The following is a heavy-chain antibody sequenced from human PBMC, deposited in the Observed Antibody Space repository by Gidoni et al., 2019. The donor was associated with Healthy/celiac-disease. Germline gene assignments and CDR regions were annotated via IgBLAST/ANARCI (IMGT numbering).Heavy chain of an antibody. Sequence: EVQLLESGGGLVQPGGSLRLSCAASGFTFRSYAMSWVRQAPGKGLEWVSASSGSGGSTYYADSVKGRFTISRDNSKNTLYLQMNSLRAEDTAVYYCAKDSETYYYGSGTTTGYFDLWGRGTLVTVSS. CDR3: AKDSETYYYGSGTTTGYFDL. CDR2: SSGSGGST. CDR1: GFTFRSYA. V-gene: IGHV3-23*01. D-gene: IGHD3-10*01. J-gene: IGHJ2*01.